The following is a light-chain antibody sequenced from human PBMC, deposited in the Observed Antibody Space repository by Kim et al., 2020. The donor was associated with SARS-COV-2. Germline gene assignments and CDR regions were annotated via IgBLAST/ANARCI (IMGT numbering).Light chain of an antibody. CDR2: QNT. CDR1: NLGNKY. CDR3: QAWDGTTVV. V-gene: IGLV3-1*01. Sequence: VSPGQTGSITCSGDNLGNKYVCWYQQKPGQSPVLVIYQNTKRPSGIPERFSGSNSGNTATLTISGTQAMDESDFYCQAWDGTTVVFGGGTQLTVL. J-gene: IGLJ2*01.